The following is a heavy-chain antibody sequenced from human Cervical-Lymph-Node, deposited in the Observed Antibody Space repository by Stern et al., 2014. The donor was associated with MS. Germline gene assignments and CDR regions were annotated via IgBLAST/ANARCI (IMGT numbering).Heavy chain of an antibody. CDR2: ISTASDTV. D-gene: IGHD1-1*01. CDR3: VAPIGYGRDWFDP. J-gene: IGHJ5*02. CDR1: GFTFHDFY. Sequence: QVQLVESGGGLVKPGGSLRLSCVASGFTFHDFYMTWIRQAPGKGLAWVSYISTASDTVYYADSVKGRFTISRDNAKNSLYLQMNDLRAEDTAVYYCVAPIGYGRDWFDPWGQGTLVTVSS. V-gene: IGHV3-11*01.